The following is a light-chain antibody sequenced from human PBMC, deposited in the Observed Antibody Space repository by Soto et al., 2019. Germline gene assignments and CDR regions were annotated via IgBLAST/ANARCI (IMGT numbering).Light chain of an antibody. CDR2: GNT. CDR3: LSFDSSLSVV. CDR1: SSNIGAGYD. V-gene: IGLV1-40*01. J-gene: IGLJ2*01. Sequence: QAVVTQPPSVSGAPGQRVTISCTGSSSNIGAGYDVHWYQQLPGRAPKLLIYGNTNRPSGVPDRFSGSKSGTSASLATTGLQAEDEADYYCLSFDSSLSVVFGGGTQLTVL.